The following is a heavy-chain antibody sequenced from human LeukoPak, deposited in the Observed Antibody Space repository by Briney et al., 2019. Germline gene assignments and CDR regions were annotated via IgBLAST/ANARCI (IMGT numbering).Heavy chain of an antibody. CDR2: ICGSVSGSGDCT. Sequence: GGSLRLSCAASGFSFGSYAMSWVRQAAGKGLEWVSEICGSVSGSGDCTHYADSVKGRFTISRDNSKNTLYLQMNSLRAEDTAVYYCAKDTVREYYDFWSGYSDWFDPWGQGTLVTVSS. J-gene: IGHJ5*02. D-gene: IGHD3-3*01. V-gene: IGHV3-23*01. CDR3: AKDTVREYYDFWSGYSDWFDP. CDR1: GFSFGSYA.